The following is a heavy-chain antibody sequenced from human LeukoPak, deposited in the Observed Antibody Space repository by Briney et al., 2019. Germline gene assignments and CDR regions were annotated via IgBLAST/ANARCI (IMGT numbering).Heavy chain of an antibody. CDR2: IIPIFGTA. V-gene: IGHV1-69*05. J-gene: IGHJ6*03. CDR1: GGTFSSYA. CDR3: VTSEDGYGPHYYYYYMDV. D-gene: IGHD5-24*01. Sequence: GASVKVSCKASGGTFSSYAISWVRQAPGQGLEWMGGIIPIFGTANYAQKFQGRVTITTDESTSTAYMELSSLRSEDTAVYYCVTSEDGYGPHYYYYYMDVWGKGTTVTVSS.